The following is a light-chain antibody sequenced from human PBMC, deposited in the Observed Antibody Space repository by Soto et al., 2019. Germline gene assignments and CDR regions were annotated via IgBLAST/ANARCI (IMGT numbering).Light chain of an antibody. J-gene: IGKJ1*01. CDR1: QTISSW. CDR3: LQDYNYPWT. Sequence: DIQMTQSPSTLSGSVGYRVTITCRASQTISSWLAWYQQKPGKAPKLLIYKASTLKSGVPSRFSGSGSGTEFTLTISSLQPEDFATYYCLQDYNYPWTFGQGTTGDIK. CDR2: KAS. V-gene: IGKV1-5*03.